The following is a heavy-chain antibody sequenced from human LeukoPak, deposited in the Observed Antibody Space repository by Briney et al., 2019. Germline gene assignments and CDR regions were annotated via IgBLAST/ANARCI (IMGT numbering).Heavy chain of an antibody. V-gene: IGHV3-30*04. J-gene: IGHJ5*02. D-gene: IGHD1-20*01. CDR1: GFTFSSYA. Sequence: GGSLRLSCAASGFTFSSYAMHWVRQAPGKGLEWVAVISYDGSNKYYADSVKGRFTISRDNSKNTLYLQMNSLRAEDTAVYYCARREGYNWNDRGSGWFDPWGQGTLVTVSS. CDR2: ISYDGSNK. CDR3: ARREGYNWNDRGSGWFDP.